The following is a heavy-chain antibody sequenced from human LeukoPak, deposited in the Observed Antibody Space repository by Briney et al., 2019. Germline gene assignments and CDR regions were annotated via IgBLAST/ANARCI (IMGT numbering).Heavy chain of an antibody. CDR3: ARLVDTAMVTEHYFDY. V-gene: IGHV3-7*03. CDR1: GFTFSSYW. Sequence: SGGSLRLSCAASGFTFSSYWMSWVRQAPGKGLEWVANIKQDGSEKYYVDSVKGRFTISRDNAKSSLYLQMNSLRAEDTAVYYCARLVDTAMVTEHYFDYWGQGTLVTVSS. D-gene: IGHD5-18*01. CDR2: IKQDGSEK. J-gene: IGHJ4*02.